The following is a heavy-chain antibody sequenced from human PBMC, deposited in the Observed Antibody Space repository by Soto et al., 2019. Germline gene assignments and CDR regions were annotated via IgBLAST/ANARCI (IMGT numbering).Heavy chain of an antibody. J-gene: IGHJ5*02. CDR1: NGSITNDNW. D-gene: IGHD3-16*01. V-gene: IGHV4-4*02. CDR2: IYHTGST. CDR3: ARIWGALAKSAGWFGP. Sequence: QVQLQESGPGLVKPSGTLSLTCAVSNGSITNDNWWSWVRQSPGKGLEWIGDIYHTGSTNYNPSLKSRVIISIDKAKNNFSLRLSSVTAADTAVYYCARIWGALAKSAGWFGPWGKGTLVTVSS.